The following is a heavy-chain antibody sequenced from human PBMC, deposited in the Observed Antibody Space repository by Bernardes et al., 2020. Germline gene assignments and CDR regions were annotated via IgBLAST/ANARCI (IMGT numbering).Heavy chain of an antibody. Sequence: GGSLRLSCEASGFTFSSFYMRWFRQAPGKGLELVSYISGGGDVTGYAESVRGRFTISRDNTKNTLYLQMTGLRAEDTAVYYCAKCDSLTSCVIDTWGKGTTVTVSA. CDR1: GFTFSSFY. V-gene: IGHV3-23*01. D-gene: IGHD2-21*01. J-gene: IGHJ6*04. CDR3: AKCDSLTSCVIDT. CDR2: ISGGGDVT.